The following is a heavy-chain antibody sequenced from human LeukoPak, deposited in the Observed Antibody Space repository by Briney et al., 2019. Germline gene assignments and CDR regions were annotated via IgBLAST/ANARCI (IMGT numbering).Heavy chain of an antibody. J-gene: IGHJ4*02. CDR2: IRYDGSNK. CDR1: GFTFSSYG. CDR3: AKERNCSGGSCYFGYLFR. D-gene: IGHD2-15*01. V-gene: IGHV3-30*02. Sequence: GGSLRLSCAASGFTFSSYGMHWVRQAPGKGLEWVAFIRYDGSNKYYADSVKGRFTISRDNSKNTLYLQMNSLRAEDTAVYYCAKERNCSGGSCYFGYLFRWGQGTLVTVSS.